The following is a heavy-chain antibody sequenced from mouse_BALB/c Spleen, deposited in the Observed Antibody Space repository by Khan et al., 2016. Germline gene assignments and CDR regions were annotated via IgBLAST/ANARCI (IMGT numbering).Heavy chain of an antibody. CDR1: GFDFSRYW. V-gene: IGHV4-1*02. J-gene: IGHJ2*01. Sequence: EVKLLESGGGLVQPGGSLKLSCTTSGFDFSRYWMSWVRQAPGRGLEWIGDIKPDSSTIIYTPSLKDKLIISRDNAKNKLYLQISKVITEDTALYYCRRNLDVGFDYWVQGTTLTVSS. CDR2: IKPDSSTI. CDR3: RRNLDVGFDY.